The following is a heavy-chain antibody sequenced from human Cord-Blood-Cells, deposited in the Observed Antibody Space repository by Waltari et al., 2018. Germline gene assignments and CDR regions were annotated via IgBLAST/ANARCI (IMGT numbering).Heavy chain of an antibody. CDR2: SIPIFGTA. D-gene: IGHD1-7*01. CDR3: ATPIIGITGTTVYFDY. J-gene: IGHJ4*02. V-gene: IGHV1-69*01. Sequence: QVQLVQSGAEVKKPGSSVKVSCKASGGTFSSYAISWVRQAPGQGLEWMGGSIPIFGTANYEQKFQGRVTITADESTSTAYMELSSLRSEDTAVYYCATPIIGITGTTVYFDYWGQGTLVTVSS. CDR1: GGTFSSYA.